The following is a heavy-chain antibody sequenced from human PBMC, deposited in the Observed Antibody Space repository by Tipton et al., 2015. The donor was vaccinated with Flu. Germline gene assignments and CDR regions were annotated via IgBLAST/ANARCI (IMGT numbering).Heavy chain of an antibody. Sequence: SLRLSCAASGLVVSSNYMSWVRQAPGKGLEWVSVIYNGATTYYADSVKGRFTISRDNSKNTLYLQMNSLRAEDTAVYYCAKKHITIFGVVMPLDYWGQGTLVTVSS. J-gene: IGHJ4*02. CDR3: AKKHITIFGVVMPLDY. CDR1: GLVVSSNY. CDR2: IYNGATT. V-gene: IGHV3-53*01. D-gene: IGHD3-3*01.